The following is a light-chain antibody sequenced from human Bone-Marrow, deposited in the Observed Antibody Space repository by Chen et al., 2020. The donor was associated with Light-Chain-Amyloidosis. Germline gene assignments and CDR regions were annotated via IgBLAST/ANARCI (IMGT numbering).Light chain of an antibody. CDR3: MQTLQTPT. J-gene: IGKJ1*01. V-gene: IGKV2-28*01. Sequence: DIVMTQSPLSLPVTPGEPASISCRSSQSLLHINGYDYLNWYLQKPGQSPQLLIYLGSNRDSGVPDRFSGSGSGTDFTLKVSRVEAEDVGVYFCMQTLQTPTFGQGTKVEIK. CDR1: QSLLHINGYDY. CDR2: LGS.